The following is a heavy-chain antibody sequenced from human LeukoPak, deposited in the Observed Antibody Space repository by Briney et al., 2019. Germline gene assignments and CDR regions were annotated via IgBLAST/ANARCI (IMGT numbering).Heavy chain of an antibody. Sequence: GGSLRLSCAASGFTFSSYGMHWVRLAPGKGLEWVAVIWYDGSNKYYADSVKGRFTISRDNSKNTLYLQMNSLRAEDTAVYYCARGLTPYCSGGSCYDAFDIWGQGTMVTVSS. CDR1: GFTFSSYG. CDR3: ARGLTPYCSGGSCYDAFDI. D-gene: IGHD2-15*01. J-gene: IGHJ3*02. V-gene: IGHV3-33*01. CDR2: IWYDGSNK.